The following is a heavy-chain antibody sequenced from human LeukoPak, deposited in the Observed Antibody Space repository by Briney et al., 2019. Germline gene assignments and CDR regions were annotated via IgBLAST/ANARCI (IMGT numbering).Heavy chain of an antibody. CDR3: TTDLQWLVLVGYYYYTDV. V-gene: IGHV3-21*01. Sequence: GGSLRLSCAASGFTFSSYSMNWVRQAPGKGLEWASSISSSSSYIYYADSVKGRFTISRDNAKNSLYLQMNSLRAEDTAVYYCTTDLQWLVLVGYYYYTDVWGKGTTVTVSS. CDR1: GFTFSSYS. CDR2: ISSSSSYI. J-gene: IGHJ6*03. D-gene: IGHD6-19*01.